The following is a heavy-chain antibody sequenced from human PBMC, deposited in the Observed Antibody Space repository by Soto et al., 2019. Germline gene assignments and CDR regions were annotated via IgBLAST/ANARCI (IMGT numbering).Heavy chain of an antibody. V-gene: IGHV3-30-3*01. J-gene: IGHJ6*02. Sequence: PGGSLRLSCTASGFTFSGYAMSWVRQSPGKGLEWVAVISYDGSNKYYADSVKGRFTISRDNSKNTLYLQMNSLRAEDTAVYYCARDYYRFNSGYGFSMDVWGQGTTVTVSS. CDR1: GFTFSGYA. D-gene: IGHD5-12*01. CDR2: ISYDGSNK. CDR3: ARDYYRFNSGYGFSMDV.